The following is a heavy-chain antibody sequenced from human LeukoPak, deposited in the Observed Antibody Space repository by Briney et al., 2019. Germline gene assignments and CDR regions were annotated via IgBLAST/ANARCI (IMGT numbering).Heavy chain of an antibody. CDR2: IWYGGSNK. Sequence: PGGSLRLSCAASGFTFSSYGMHWVRQAPGKGLEWVAVIWYGGSNKYYADSVKGRFTISRDNSKNTLYLQMNSLRAEDTAVYYCARELDTSGSPGWGLDYWGQGTLVTVSS. CDR3: ARELDTSGSPGWGLDY. V-gene: IGHV3-33*08. J-gene: IGHJ4*02. CDR1: GFTFSSYG. D-gene: IGHD3-10*01.